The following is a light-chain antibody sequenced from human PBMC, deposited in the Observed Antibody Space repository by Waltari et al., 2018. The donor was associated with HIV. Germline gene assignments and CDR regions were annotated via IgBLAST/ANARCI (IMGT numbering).Light chain of an antibody. CDR1: SSNIGRNS. J-gene: IGLJ3*02. CDR2: TDE. V-gene: IGLV1-44*01. Sequence: QSVLTQPPSASGTPGQRVTISCSGSSSNIGRNSISWFQQLPGTAPELLIFTDEQRPPGAPNRFSGSKSGTSGSLAISGLQSDDEADYYCATWDDSLDGWLFGGGTKLTVL. CDR3: ATWDDSLDGWL.